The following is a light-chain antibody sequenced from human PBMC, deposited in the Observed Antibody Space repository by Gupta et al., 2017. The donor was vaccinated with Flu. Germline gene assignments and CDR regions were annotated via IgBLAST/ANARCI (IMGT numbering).Light chain of an antibody. Sequence: HSAPTQPASMSGSPGPSITISCTGSSSDIGSSYLVSWFQQHTLRAPELIIYEATKQPSGVSSRFSCSKAGNTASLTISGLQTEDEADYYCASYAGGGTWVFGGGTKLTVL. CDR3: ASYAGGGTWV. J-gene: IGLJ3*02. CDR1: SSDIGSSYL. CDR2: EAT. V-gene: IGLV2-23*01.